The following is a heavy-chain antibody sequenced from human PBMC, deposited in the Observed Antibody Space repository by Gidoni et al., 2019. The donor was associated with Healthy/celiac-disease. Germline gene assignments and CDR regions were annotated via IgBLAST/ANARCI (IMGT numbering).Heavy chain of an antibody. CDR2: SYHSGRT. Sequence: QVQLQESGPGLAKPSETLSLTCTVSGYSISSGYYWGWIRQPPGKGLEWIGSSYHSGRTYYNPSLKSRVTISVDTSKNQFSLKLSSVTAADTAVYYCARDRGSGWPNWFDPWGQGTLVTVSS. V-gene: IGHV4-38-2*02. D-gene: IGHD6-19*01. CDR1: GYSISSGYY. J-gene: IGHJ5*02. CDR3: ARDRGSGWPNWFDP.